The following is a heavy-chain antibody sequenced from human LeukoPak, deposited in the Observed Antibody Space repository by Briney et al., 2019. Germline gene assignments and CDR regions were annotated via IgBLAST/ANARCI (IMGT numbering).Heavy chain of an antibody. CDR2: IIPIFGTA. CDR3: ARGYDYSTQGIYNY. CDR1: GGTFSSYA. Sequence: SVKVSCKASGGTFSSYAISWVRQAPGQGLEWMGRIIPIFGTANYAQKFQGRVTVTTDESTSTAYMELSSLRSEDTAVYYCARGYDYSTQGIYNYWGQGTLVTVSS. J-gene: IGHJ4*02. D-gene: IGHD4-11*01. V-gene: IGHV1-69*05.